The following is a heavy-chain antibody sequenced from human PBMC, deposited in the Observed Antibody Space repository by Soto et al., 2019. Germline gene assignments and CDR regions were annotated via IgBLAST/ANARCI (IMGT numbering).Heavy chain of an antibody. CDR3: AREGYYDSSANDAFDI. CDR1: GFTVSSNY. V-gene: IGHV3-53*04. D-gene: IGHD3-22*01. CDR2: IYSGGST. Sequence: PGGSLRLSCAASGFTVSSNYMSWVRQAPGKGLKWVSVIYSGGSTYYADSVKGRFTISRHNSKNTLYLQMNSLRAEDTAVYYCAREGYYDSSANDAFDIWGQGKMVTVSS. J-gene: IGHJ3*02.